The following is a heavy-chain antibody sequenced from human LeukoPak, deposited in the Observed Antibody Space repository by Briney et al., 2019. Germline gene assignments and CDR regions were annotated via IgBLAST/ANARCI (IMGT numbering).Heavy chain of an antibody. J-gene: IGHJ3*02. CDR2: IYSGGST. D-gene: IGHD5-24*01. CDR1: GFTVSSNY. V-gene: IGHV3-53*01. CDR3: ARDRRDGYNPEAFDI. Sequence: PGGSLRLSCAASGFTVSSNYMSWVRQAPGKGLEWVSVIYSGGSTYYADSVKGRFTISRDNSKNTLYLQMNSLRAEDTAVYYCARDRRDGYNPEAFDIWGQGTMVTVSS.